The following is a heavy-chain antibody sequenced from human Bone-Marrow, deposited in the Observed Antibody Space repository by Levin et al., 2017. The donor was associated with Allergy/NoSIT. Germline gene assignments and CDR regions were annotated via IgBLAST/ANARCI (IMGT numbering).Heavy chain of an antibody. Sequence: ASETLSLTCTVSGASISNYKYYWSWIRQPPGKGLEWIGYVYYVGSTNYNPSLQSRVTMSVDTSKNQFSLKLSSVTAADTAVYYCARDNYCSSSSSCYVGWFDPWGQGTLVTVSS. CDR1: GASISNYKYY. CDR3: ARDNYCSSSSSCYVGWFDP. V-gene: IGHV4-61*01. D-gene: IGHD2-2*01. J-gene: IGHJ5*02. CDR2: VYYVGST.